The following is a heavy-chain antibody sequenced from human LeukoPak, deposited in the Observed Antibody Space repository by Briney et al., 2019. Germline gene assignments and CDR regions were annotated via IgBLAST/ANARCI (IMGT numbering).Heavy chain of an antibody. J-gene: IGHJ2*01. CDR1: GFTFSSYG. V-gene: IGHV3-30*18. CDR2: ISYDGSNK. CDR3: AKDLMPWIQLWLPYFDL. D-gene: IGHD5-18*01. Sequence: GGSLRLSCAASGFTFSSYGMHWVRQAPGKGLEWVAVISYDGSNKYYADSVKGRFTIPRDNSKNTLYLQMNSLRAEDTAVYYCAKDLMPWIQLWLPYFDLWGRGTLVTVSS.